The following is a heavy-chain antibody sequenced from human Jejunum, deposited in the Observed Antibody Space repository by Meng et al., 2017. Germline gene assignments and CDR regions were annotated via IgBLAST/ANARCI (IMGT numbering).Heavy chain of an antibody. J-gene: IGHJ4*02. CDR1: GASISSNMYY. Sequence: SETLSLTCTVSGASISSNMYYWGWIRQPPGKGLEWIGSIYYSGSPYYNTSLKSRVTISLDTSNNQFSLKLTSVTAADTAVYYCARAPPLGRWFEEVFFDSWGQGTLVTVSS. CDR2: IYYSGSP. D-gene: IGHD3-10*01. CDR3: ARAPPLGRWFEEVFFDS. V-gene: IGHV4-39*07.